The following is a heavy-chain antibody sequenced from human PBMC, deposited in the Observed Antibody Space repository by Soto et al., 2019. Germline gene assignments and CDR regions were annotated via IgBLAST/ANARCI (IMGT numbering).Heavy chain of an antibody. Sequence: ASVKVSCKASGYTFTSYAMHWVRQAPGQRLEWMGWINAGNGNTKYSQKFQGRVTITRDTSASTAYMELSSLRSEDTAVYYCARDGLYYDFWSGYYPQSWLGMDVWGQGTRVTVSS. CDR3: ARDGLYYDFWSGYYPQSWLGMDV. D-gene: IGHD3-3*01. CDR1: GYTFTSYA. CDR2: INAGNGNT. V-gene: IGHV1-3*01. J-gene: IGHJ6*02.